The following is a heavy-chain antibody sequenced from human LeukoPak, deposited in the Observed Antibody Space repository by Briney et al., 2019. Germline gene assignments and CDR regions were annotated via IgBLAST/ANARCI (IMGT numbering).Heavy chain of an antibody. V-gene: IGHV3-30*18. D-gene: IGHD6-19*01. CDR2: ISYDGSNK. Sequence: QSGRSLRLSCAASGFTFSSYGTHWVRQAPGKGLEWVAVISYDGSNKYYADSVRGRFTISRDNSKNTMYLQMNSLRAEDTAVYYCAKGRNAATGYSSGEFDYWGQGTLVTVSS. CDR3: AKGRNAATGYSSGEFDY. CDR1: GFTFSSYG. J-gene: IGHJ4*02.